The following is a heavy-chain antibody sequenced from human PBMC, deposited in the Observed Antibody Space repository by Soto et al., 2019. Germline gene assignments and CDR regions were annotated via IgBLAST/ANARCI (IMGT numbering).Heavy chain of an antibody. V-gene: IGHV4-34*01. Sequence: SETLSLTCAVYGGSFSGYYWSWIRQPPGKGLEWIGEINHSGSTNYNPSLKSRVTISVDTSKNQFSLKLSSVTAADTAVYYCAIDLIAVAGRTEFADYWGQGTLVTVSS. CDR3: AIDLIAVAGRTEFADY. CDR1: GGSFSGYY. J-gene: IGHJ4*02. D-gene: IGHD6-19*01. CDR2: INHSGST.